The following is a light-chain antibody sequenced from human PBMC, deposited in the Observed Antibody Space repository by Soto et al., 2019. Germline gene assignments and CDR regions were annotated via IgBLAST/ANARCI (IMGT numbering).Light chain of an antibody. CDR3: SSYTSSSTFVV. CDR1: SSDVGGYNY. CDR2: DVS. J-gene: IGLJ2*01. V-gene: IGLV2-14*01. Sequence: QPASVSGSPGQSITISCTGTSSDVGGYNYVSWYQQHPGKAPKLMIYDVSNRPSGVSNRFSGSKSGNTASLTISGLQAEDEADYYCSSYTSSSTFVVFGGGTKLTVL.